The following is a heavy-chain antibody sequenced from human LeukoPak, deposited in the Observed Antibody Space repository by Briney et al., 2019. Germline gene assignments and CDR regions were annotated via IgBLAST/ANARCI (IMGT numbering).Heavy chain of an antibody. CDR3: ARAAYCGGDCYWFYFDY. D-gene: IGHD2-21*02. Sequence: ASETLSLTCAVSGGSISSSNWWSWVRQPPGKGLEWIGEIYHSGSTNYNPSLKSRVTISVDKSKNQFSLKLSSVTAADTAVYYCARAAYCGGDCYWFYFDYWGQGTLVTVSS. CDR1: GGSISSSNW. V-gene: IGHV4-4*02. J-gene: IGHJ4*02. CDR2: IYHSGST.